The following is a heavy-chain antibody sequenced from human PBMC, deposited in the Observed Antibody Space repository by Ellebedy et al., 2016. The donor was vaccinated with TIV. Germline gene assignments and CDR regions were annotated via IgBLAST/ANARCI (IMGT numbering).Heavy chain of an antibody. CDR1: EFYFGDDW. J-gene: IGHJ1*01. CDR3: AKGPEKWVWYFQE. D-gene: IGHD2-21*01. CDR2: IHKDGSER. Sequence: GESLKISCAAFEFYFGDDWMSWVRQAPGKGLEWVATIHKDGSERYYVDSVKGRFTVSRDNSKSTLFLHMDSLKVEDSGVYYCAKGPEKWVWYFQEWGLGKLVTVSS. V-gene: IGHV3-7*01.